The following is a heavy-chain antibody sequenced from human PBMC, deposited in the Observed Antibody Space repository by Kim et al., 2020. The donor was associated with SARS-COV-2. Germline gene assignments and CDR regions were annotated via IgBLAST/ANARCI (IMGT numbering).Heavy chain of an antibody. CDR3: VAAAAAGTGGYYYYGMDV. V-gene: IGHV1-69*13. Sequence: SVKVSCKASGGTFSSYAISWVRQAPGQGLEWMGGIIPIFGTANYAQKFQGRVTITADESTSTAYMELSSLRSEDTAVYYCVAAAAAGTGGYYYYGMDVWGQGTTVTVSS. CDR2: IIPIFGTA. D-gene: IGHD6-13*01. J-gene: IGHJ6*02. CDR1: GGTFSSYA.